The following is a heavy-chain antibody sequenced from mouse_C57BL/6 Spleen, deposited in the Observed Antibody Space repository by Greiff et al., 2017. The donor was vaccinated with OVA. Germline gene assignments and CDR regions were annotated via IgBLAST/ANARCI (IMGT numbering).Heavy chain of an antibody. Sequence: VQLQQSGPELVKPGASVKISCKASGYTFTDYYMNWVKQSHGKSLEWIGDINPNNGGTSYNQKFKGKATLTVDKSSSTAYMELRSLTSEDSAVYYCAVITTVVATDYYAMDYWGQGTSVTVSS. V-gene: IGHV1-26*01. D-gene: IGHD1-1*01. CDR1: GYTFTDYY. CDR3: AVITTVVATDYYAMDY. CDR2: INPNNGGT. J-gene: IGHJ4*01.